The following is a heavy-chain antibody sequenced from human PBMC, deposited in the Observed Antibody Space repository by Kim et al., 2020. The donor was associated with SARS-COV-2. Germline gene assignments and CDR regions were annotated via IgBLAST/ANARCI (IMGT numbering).Heavy chain of an antibody. Sequence: GGSLRLSCAASGFTFSSYDMNWVRQAPGKGLEWVAVISYDGSTKYYAAFVKRLFTSSSDNTNNMLHQQMNRRRAEATAEYYCARDKMLHWLTSDYWGQGT. CDR3: ARDKMLHWLTSDY. CDR1: GFTFSSYD. D-gene: IGHD3-16*01. V-gene: IGHV3-30*03. J-gene: IGHJ4*02. CDR2: ISYDGSTK.